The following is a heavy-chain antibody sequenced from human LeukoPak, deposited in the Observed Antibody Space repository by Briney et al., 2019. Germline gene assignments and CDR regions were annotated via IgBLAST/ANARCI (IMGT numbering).Heavy chain of an antibody. J-gene: IGHJ5*02. CDR3: AREGSSGWYGWFDP. Sequence: TSETLSLTCTVSGDSISSYYWSWIRQFPGKGLEWIGYIYYSGSTNYNPSLKSRVTIAVDTFKNQFSLKLSSVTAADTAVYYGAREGSSGWYGWFDPWGQGTLVTVSS. CDR1: GDSISSYY. CDR2: IYYSGST. D-gene: IGHD6-19*01. V-gene: IGHV4-59*01.